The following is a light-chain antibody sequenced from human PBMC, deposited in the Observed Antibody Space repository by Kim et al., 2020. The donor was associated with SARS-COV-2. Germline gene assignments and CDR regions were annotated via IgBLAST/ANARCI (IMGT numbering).Light chain of an antibody. V-gene: IGKV3-20*01. CDR3: QQYGSFPYT. CDR2: DAS. Sequence: LSPGERVALSCRASHGVTSSLLAWYQQKSGQAPRLLIYDASSRATGVPDRFSGSGSETDFTLTISRLEPEDVAVYYCQQYGSFPYTFGQGTKLEI. CDR1: HGVTSSL. J-gene: IGKJ2*01.